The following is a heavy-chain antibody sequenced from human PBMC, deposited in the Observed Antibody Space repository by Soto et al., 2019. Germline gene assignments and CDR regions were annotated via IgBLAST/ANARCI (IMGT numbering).Heavy chain of an antibody. J-gene: IGHJ6*02. CDR2: ISAYNGNT. V-gene: IGHV1-18*04. D-gene: IGHD1-1*01. CDR3: ARVEQLERRNYYYGMDV. Sequence: ASVKVSCKASGYTFTSYGISWVRQAPGQGLEWMGWISAYNGNTNYAQKLQGRVTMTTDTSTSTAYMELRSLRSDDTAVYYCARVEQLERRNYYYGMDVWGQGTTVTVSS. CDR1: GYTFTSYG.